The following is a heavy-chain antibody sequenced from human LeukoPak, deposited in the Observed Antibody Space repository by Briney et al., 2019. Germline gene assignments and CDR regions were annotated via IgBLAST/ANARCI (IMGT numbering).Heavy chain of an antibody. D-gene: IGHD3-3*01. V-gene: IGHV1-18*01. CDR3: ARGLRQVLRFLEWSRRGWFDP. CDR1: GYTFTSYG. CDR2: ISAYNGNT. J-gene: IGHJ5*02. Sequence: ASVKVSCKASGYTFTSYGISWVRQAPGQGLEWMGWISAYNGNTNYAQKLQGRVTMTTDTSTSTAYMELRSLRSDDTAVYYCARGLRQVLRFLEWSRRGWFDPWGQGTLVTVSS.